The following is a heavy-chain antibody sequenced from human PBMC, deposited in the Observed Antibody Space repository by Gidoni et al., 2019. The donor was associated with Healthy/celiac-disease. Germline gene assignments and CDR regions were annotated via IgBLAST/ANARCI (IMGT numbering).Heavy chain of an antibody. CDR3: ARILKPKGSYYKWIFDY. J-gene: IGHJ4*02. V-gene: IGHV2-26*01. Sequence: QVTLKESGPVLVKPTETLTLTCTVSGFSLSNARMGVSWIRQPPGKALEWLAHIFSNDEKSYSTSLKSRLTISKDTSKSQVVLTMTNMDPVDTATYYCARILKPKGSYYKWIFDYWGQGTLVTVSS. D-gene: IGHD1-26*01. CDR1: GFSLSNARMG. CDR2: IFSNDEK.